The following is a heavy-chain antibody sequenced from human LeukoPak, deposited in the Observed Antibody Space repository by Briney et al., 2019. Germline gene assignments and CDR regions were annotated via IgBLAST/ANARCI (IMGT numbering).Heavy chain of an antibody. CDR1: GFTFDDYT. V-gene: IGHV3-9*01. CDR2: VSWNSGRI. D-gene: IGHD2-15*01. Sequence: PGGSLRLSCVASGFTFDDYTMHWVRQVPGKGLEWVSGVSWNSGRIGYADSVEGRFTISRDNAKNSLYLQMNSLRPEDTALYHCVKVAQNYYYYYMGVWGKRTTVTVSS. J-gene: IGHJ6*03. CDR3: VKVAQNYYYYYMGV.